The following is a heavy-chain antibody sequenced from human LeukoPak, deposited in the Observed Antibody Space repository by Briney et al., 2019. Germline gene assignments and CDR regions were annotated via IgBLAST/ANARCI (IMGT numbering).Heavy chain of an antibody. J-gene: IGHJ4*02. CDR1: GGSVSSGSYY. V-gene: IGHV4-61*01. CDR3: ARGRSHFDF. D-gene: IGHD2-15*01. CDR2: IYYSGST. Sequence: PSETLSLTCTVSGGSVSSGSYYWSWIRQPPGKGLEWIGYIYYSGSTNYNPSLKSRVTISLDTSKNQFSVKLSSVTAADTAVYYCARGRSHFDFWGQGTLVTVSS.